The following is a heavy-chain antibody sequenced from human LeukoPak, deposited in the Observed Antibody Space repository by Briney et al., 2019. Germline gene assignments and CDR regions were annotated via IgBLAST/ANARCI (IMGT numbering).Heavy chain of an antibody. J-gene: IGHJ4*02. CDR3: AREAVTAMVTDY. V-gene: IGHV3-74*01. Sequence: PGGSLRLSCAASGFSFSSYAMNWVRQAPGKGLVWVSRINTDGTSTRYADSVKGRFTISRDNAKNTLYLQMNSLRAEDTAVYFCAREAVTAMVTDYWGQGTLVTVSS. CDR2: INTDGTST. D-gene: IGHD5-18*01. CDR1: GFSFSSYA.